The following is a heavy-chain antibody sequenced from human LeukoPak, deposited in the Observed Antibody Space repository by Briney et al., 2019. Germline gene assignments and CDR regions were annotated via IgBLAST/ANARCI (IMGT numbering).Heavy chain of an antibody. Sequence: SETLSLTCTVSGGSISSGSYYWSWIRQPAGKGLEWIGRIYTSGSTNYNPSLKSRVTISVDTSKNQFSLKLSSVTAADTAVYYCASITIFGAVSGAWGQGTLVTVSS. D-gene: IGHD3-3*01. CDR3: ASITIFGAVSGA. CDR2: IYTSGST. V-gene: IGHV4-61*02. J-gene: IGHJ4*02. CDR1: GGSISSGSYY.